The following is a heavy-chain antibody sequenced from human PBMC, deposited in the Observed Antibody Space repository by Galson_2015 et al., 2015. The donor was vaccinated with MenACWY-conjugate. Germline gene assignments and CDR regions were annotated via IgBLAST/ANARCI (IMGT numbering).Heavy chain of an antibody. D-gene: IGHD2-8*02. CDR3: AHRGDEVVYDGFDT. CDR1: GFSLTTRGVG. CDR2: IYWNDDR. V-gene: IGHV2-5*01. Sequence: PALVTPTHTLTLTCTFSGFSLTTRGVGVGWIRQPPGKALEWLALIYWNDDRRYGPYLRSRLTITKDTSKNQVVLSMTNMDPVDTGTYYCAHRGDEVVYDGFDTWGQGTMVTVSS. J-gene: IGHJ3*02.